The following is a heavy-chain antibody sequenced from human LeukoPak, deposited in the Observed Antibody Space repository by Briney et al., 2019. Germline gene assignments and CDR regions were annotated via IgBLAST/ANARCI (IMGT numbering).Heavy chain of an antibody. CDR1: GDSVSNSNGA. D-gene: IGHD1-26*01. Sequence: SQTLSLTCAVSGDSVSNSNGAWNWIRQSPSRGLEWLGRTYYRSEWNSDYAFSVRGRITISADTSKNHFSLQLASVTPEDTAVHYCASGWALMPWGQGTLVTVSS. CDR2: TYYRSEWNS. CDR3: ASGWALMP. J-gene: IGHJ5*02. V-gene: IGHV6-1*01.